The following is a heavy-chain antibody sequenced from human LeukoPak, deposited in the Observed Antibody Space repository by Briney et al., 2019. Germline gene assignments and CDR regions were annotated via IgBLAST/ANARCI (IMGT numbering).Heavy chain of an antibody. V-gene: IGHV4-34*01. J-gene: IGHJ4*02. CDR1: GGSFSGYY. CDR2: INHSGST. CDR3: ARDLGSSTPRGY. Sequence: PSETLSLTCAVYGGSFSGYYWSWIRQPPGKGLEWIGEINHSGSTNYNPSLKSRAYIAVDKSNNQLSLRLTSVTAADTAIYYCARDLGSSTPRGYWGQGTLVTVSS. D-gene: IGHD6-13*01.